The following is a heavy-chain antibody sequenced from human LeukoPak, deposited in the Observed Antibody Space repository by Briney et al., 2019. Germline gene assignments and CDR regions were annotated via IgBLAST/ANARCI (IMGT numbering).Heavy chain of an antibody. CDR3: ARDPSFGYSSSWYDY. Sequence: GGSLRLSCAASGFTFSDYYMSWIRQAPGKGLEWVSYISSSGSTIYYADSVKGRFTISRDNAKNSLYLQMNSLRAEDTAVYYCARDPSFGYSSSWYDYWGQGTLATVSS. D-gene: IGHD6-13*01. CDR1: GFTFSDYY. J-gene: IGHJ4*02. V-gene: IGHV3-11*04. CDR2: ISSSGSTI.